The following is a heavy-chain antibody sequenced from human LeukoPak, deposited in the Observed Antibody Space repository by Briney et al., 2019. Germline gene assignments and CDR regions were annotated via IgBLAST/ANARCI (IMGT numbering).Heavy chain of an antibody. Sequence: HEASVNVSCKASGYTFTSNYMLWVRQAPGQGLEWMGIINPSGGSTSYAQKFQGRVAMTRDTSTSTVYMELSSLRPEDTAVYYCARVGGNYPINWGQGSLVTVSS. CDR1: GYTFTSNY. V-gene: IGHV1-46*01. D-gene: IGHD1-26*01. CDR3: ARVGGNYPIN. CDR2: INPSGGST. J-gene: IGHJ4*02.